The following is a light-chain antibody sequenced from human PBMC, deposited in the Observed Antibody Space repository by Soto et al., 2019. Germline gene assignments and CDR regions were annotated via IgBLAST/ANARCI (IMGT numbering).Light chain of an antibody. Sequence: DIVMTQSPLSLPVTPGEPASISCRSSQSLLHSNGYNYLDWYLQKPGQSPQLLIYLGSNRASGVPDRVSGSGSGPEFTLKISRVEAEDVGVYYCMQALQTPRTFGPGTKVDIK. V-gene: IGKV2-28*01. CDR3: MQALQTPRT. CDR1: QSLLHSNGYNY. CDR2: LGS. J-gene: IGKJ3*01.